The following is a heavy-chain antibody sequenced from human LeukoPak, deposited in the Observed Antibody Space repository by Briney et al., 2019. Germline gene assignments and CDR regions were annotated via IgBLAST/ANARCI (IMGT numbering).Heavy chain of an antibody. Sequence: SETLPLTCTVSGGSISSYYWSWIRQPPGKGLEWIGYIYYTGSTNYNPSLKSRVTISMDTSKNQFSLKLSSVTAADTAVYYCATSRRSEGVEYWGQGTLVTVSS. V-gene: IGHV4-59*08. J-gene: IGHJ4*02. CDR2: IYYTGST. D-gene: IGHD3-16*01. CDR1: GGSISSYY. CDR3: ATSRRSEGVEY.